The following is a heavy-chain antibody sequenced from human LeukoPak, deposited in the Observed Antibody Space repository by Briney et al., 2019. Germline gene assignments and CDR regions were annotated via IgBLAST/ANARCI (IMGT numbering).Heavy chain of an antibody. J-gene: IGHJ4*02. CDR1: GFTFSTYA. Sequence: TGGSLRLSCAASGFTFSTYAMGWVRLAPGKGLEWVSTISAGSSNTYYADSVKGRFTISRDNSKNTLYLQMNSLRAEDTALYYCASYDNSRLSRRLDYWGQGTLVTVSS. V-gene: IGHV3-23*01. D-gene: IGHD3-10*01. CDR3: ASYDNSRLSRRLDY. CDR2: ISAGSSNT.